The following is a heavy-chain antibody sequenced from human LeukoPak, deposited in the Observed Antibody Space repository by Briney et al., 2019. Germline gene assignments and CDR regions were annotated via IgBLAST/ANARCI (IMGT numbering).Heavy chain of an antibody. D-gene: IGHD3-10*01. J-gene: IGHJ4*02. CDR2: IWYDGSNK. V-gene: IGHV3-33*01. CDR1: GFSFSTYG. CDR3: ARGYYHDSGTGLAYFDY. Sequence: PGRSLRLSCAASGFSFSTYGMHWVRQAPGKGLEWVALIWYDGSNKYYADSVKGRFTISRDNSKNTVYLQMNSLASDDTSLHYCARGYYHDSGTGLAYFDYWGQGTLVTVSS.